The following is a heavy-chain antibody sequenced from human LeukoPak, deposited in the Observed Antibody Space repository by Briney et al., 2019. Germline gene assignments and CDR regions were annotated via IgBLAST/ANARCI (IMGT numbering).Heavy chain of an antibody. CDR1: GFTFSSYA. J-gene: IGHJ4*02. V-gene: IGHV3-30*01. D-gene: IGHD5-24*01. CDR3: ARVGDGTKSLFDY. Sequence: GRSLRLSCAASGFTFSSYAMHWVRQAPGKGLEWVAVISYDGSNKYYADSVKGRFTISRDNSKNTLYLQMNSLRAEDTAVYYCARVGDGTKSLFDYWGQGTLVTVSS. CDR2: ISYDGSNK.